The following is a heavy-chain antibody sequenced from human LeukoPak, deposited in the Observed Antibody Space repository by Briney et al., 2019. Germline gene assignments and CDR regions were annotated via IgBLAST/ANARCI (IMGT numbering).Heavy chain of an antibody. CDR1: GFTFSSYS. D-gene: IGHD6-13*01. V-gene: IGHV3-21*01. CDR2: ISSSSSYI. Sequence: GGSLRLSCAASGFTFSSYSMNWVRQAPGKGLEWVSSISSSSSYIYYADSVKGRFTISRDNAKNSLYLQMNGLRAEDTAVYYCARESAAADTSSWFDPWGQGTLVTVSS. CDR3: ARESAAADTSSWFDP. J-gene: IGHJ5*02.